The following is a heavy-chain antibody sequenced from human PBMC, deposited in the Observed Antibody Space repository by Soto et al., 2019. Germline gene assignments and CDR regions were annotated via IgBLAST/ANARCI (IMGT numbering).Heavy chain of an antibody. CDR2: IYWDDDK. CDR3: ATLTGSH. J-gene: IGHJ4*02. D-gene: IGHD3-9*01. CDR1: GFSLSADGVG. Sequence: KESVPPLVNPTQTLTLTCSFSGFSLSADGVGVGWIRQPPGLALEWLAMIYWDDDKHYNASLKSRLSITKDTSKSQVVLTMTNMDPVDTGTYYCATLTGSHWGRGALVTVSS. V-gene: IGHV2-5*02.